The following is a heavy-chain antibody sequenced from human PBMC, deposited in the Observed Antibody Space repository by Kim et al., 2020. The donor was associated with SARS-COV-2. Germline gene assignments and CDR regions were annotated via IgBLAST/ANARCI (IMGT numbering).Heavy chain of an antibody. CDR2: IYYSGST. D-gene: IGHD2-21*02. CDR3: ARQQHIVVVTAIRFWFDP. Sequence: SETLSLTCPVSGGSISSSSYYWGWIRQPPGKGLEWIGSIYYSGSTYYNPSLKSRVTISVDTSKNQFSLKLSSVTAADTAVYYCARQQHIVVVTAIRFWFDPWGQGTLVTVSS. V-gene: IGHV4-39*01. J-gene: IGHJ5*02. CDR1: GGSISSSSYY.